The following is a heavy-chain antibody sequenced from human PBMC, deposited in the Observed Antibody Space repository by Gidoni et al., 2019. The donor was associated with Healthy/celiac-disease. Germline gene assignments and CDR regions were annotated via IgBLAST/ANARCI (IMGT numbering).Heavy chain of an antibody. CDR1: SGAISSYY. Sequence: QVQLQESSPGLVKPTENLALACTVTSGAISSYYWIWILQPPGKGLELIGYIYYSGITNYNPSLKIRGTISVDTSKTQFSLKLSFVTAAVTAGYYCARVGGSSRYFDYWGQGTLVTVSS. J-gene: IGHJ4*02. V-gene: IGHV4-59*01. CDR3: ARVGGSSRYFDY. CDR2: IYYSGIT. D-gene: IGHD3-16*01.